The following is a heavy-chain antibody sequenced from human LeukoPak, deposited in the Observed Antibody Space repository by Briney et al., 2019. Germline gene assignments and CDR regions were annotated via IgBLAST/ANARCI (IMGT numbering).Heavy chain of an antibody. CDR3: ARLYYYASSGYDALDI. CDR1: GYTFTSYD. CDR2: MDGSSGKT. V-gene: IGHV1-8*01. J-gene: IGHJ3*02. D-gene: IGHD3-22*01. Sequence: ASVKVSCKTSGYTFTSYDINWVRQATGQGLEWMGGMDGSSGKTAYAQKFLGRVTITRNTSISTAYMELSSLTSEDTAVYYCARLYYYASSGYDALDIWGRGTMVTVSS.